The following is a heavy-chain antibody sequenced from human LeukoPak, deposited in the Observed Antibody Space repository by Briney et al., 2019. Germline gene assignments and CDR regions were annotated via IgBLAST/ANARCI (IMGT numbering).Heavy chain of an antibody. Sequence: GGSLRPSCAASGFTFSSYAMSWVRQAPGKGLEWVSAISGSGGSTYYADSVKGRFTISRDNAKNSLYLQMNSLRDEDTAVYYCARDPAHSSGPFDCWGQGTLVTVSS. J-gene: IGHJ4*02. V-gene: IGHV3-23*01. CDR2: ISGSGGST. CDR3: ARDPAHSSGPFDC. D-gene: IGHD3-22*01. CDR1: GFTFSSYA.